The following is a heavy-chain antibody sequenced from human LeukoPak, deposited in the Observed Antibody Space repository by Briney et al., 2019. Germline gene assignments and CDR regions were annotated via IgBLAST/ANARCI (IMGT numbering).Heavy chain of an antibody. CDR1: GGSFSGYY. Sequence: PSETLSLTCAVYGGSFSGYYWSWIRQPPGKGLEWIGEINHSGSTNYNPSLKSRVTISVDTSKNQFSLKLSSVTAADTAVYYCARHLLTGGYDYGIDYWGQGTLVTVSS. D-gene: IGHD5-12*01. J-gene: IGHJ4*02. V-gene: IGHV4-34*01. CDR2: INHSGST. CDR3: ARHLLTGGYDYGIDY.